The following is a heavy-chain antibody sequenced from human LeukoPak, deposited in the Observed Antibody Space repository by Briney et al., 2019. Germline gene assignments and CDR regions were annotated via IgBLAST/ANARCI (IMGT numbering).Heavy chain of an antibody. CDR2: IYYSGST. D-gene: IGHD4-17*01. V-gene: IGHV4-39*07. J-gene: IGHJ4*02. CDR3: ARVDVGDRHLFDY. CDR1: GGSISSSSYY. Sequence: KPSETLSLTCTVSGGSISSSSYYWGWIRQPPGKGLEWIGSIYYSGSTYYNPSLKSRVTISVDTSKNQFSLKLSSVTAADTAVYYCARVDVGDRHLFDYWGQGTLVTVSS.